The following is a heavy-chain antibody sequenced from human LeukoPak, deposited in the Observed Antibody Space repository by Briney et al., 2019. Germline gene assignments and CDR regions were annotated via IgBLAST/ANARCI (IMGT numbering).Heavy chain of an antibody. Sequence: KPSETLSLTCAVYGGSFSGYYWSWIRQPPGKGLEWIGEINHSGSTNYNPSLKSRVTISVDTSKNQFSLKLTSVTAADTAVYYCAREEYSSSGLDYWGQGTLITVSS. J-gene: IGHJ4*02. CDR3: AREEYSSSGLDY. V-gene: IGHV4-34*01. D-gene: IGHD6-13*01. CDR2: INHSGST. CDR1: GGSFSGYY.